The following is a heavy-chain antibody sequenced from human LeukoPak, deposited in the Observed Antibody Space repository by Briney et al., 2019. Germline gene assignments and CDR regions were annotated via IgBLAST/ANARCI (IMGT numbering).Heavy chain of an antibody. CDR2: IYHSGST. CDR1: GGSISSGGYS. V-gene: IGHV4-30-2*01. J-gene: IGHJ3*02. CDR3: ARETQESPSAFDI. Sequence: PSQTLSLTCAVSGGSISSGGYSWSWIRQPPGKGLEWIGYIYHSGSTYYNPSLKSRVTISVDRSKNQFSLKLSSVTAADTAVYYCARETQESPSAFDIWGQGTMVTVSS.